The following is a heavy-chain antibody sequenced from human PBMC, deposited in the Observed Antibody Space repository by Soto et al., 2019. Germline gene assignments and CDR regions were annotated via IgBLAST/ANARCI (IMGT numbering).Heavy chain of an antibody. CDR1: GFTFSDYY. CDR2: ISSGSTI. V-gene: IGHV3-11*01. J-gene: IGHJ6*02. D-gene: IGHD1-1*01. Sequence: GGSLRLSYAASGFTFSDYYMIWIRQAPGKGLEWVSYISSGSTIYYADSVECRFTISRDNPKSTLYLQMNSLRVDDTGEYYCARDRGTTGMVAYYYGMDVWGRGTTVTVSS. CDR3: ARDRGTTGMVAYYYGMDV.